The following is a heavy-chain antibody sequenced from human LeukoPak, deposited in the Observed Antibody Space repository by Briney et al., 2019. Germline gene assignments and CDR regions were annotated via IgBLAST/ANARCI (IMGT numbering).Heavy chain of an antibody. J-gene: IGHJ4*02. D-gene: IGHD4-17*01. CDR1: GFTFSNAW. V-gene: IGHV3-15*01. CDR3: TTLTRSIYGDYDRELSFDY. Sequence: PGGSLRLSCAASGFTFSNAWMSWVRQAPGTGLEWVGRIKSKTDGGTTDYAAPVKGRFPISRDDSKNTLYLQMNNLKTEDTAVYYLTTLTRSIYGDYDRELSFDYWGQGTLVTVSS. CDR2: IKSKTDGGTT.